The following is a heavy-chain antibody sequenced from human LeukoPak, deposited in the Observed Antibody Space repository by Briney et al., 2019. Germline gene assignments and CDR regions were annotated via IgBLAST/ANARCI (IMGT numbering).Heavy chain of an antibody. V-gene: IGHV1-2*02. J-gene: IGHJ4*02. CDR3: ASLGAYCGGDCYWSEYYFDY. CDR2: INPNSGGT. Sequence: ASVKISCKASGYTFTGYYMHWVRQAPGQGLEWMGWINPNSGGTNYAQKFQGRVTMTRDTSISAAYMELSRLRSDDTAVYYCASLGAYCGGDCYWSEYYFDYWGQGTLVTVSS. D-gene: IGHD2-21*02. CDR1: GYTFTGYY.